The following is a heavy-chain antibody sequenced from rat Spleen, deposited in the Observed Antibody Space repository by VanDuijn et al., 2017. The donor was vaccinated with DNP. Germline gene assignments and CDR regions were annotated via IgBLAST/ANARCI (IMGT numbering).Heavy chain of an antibody. CDR2: IYTGSGGT. D-gene: IGHD4-3*01. CDR3: ATHCLIRGLGGFAF. CDR1: GYTFTTYY. V-gene: IGHV1-43*01. Sequence: QVQLQQSGAELSKPGSSVKISCKASGYTFTTYYIGWIKQTTGQGLEYIGYIYTGSGGTNYNEKFKGKATLTVDKSSSTAFMQLSSLTPDDSAVYYCATHCLIRGLGGFAFWGQGTLVTVSS. J-gene: IGHJ3*01.